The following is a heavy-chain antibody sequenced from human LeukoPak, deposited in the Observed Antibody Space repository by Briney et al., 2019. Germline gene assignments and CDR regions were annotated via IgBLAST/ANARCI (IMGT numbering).Heavy chain of an antibody. CDR2: LTGNGDIT. D-gene: IGHD3-3*01. V-gene: IGHV3-23*01. CDR1: GFTFSNYA. CDR3: AKRGITISFFDP. J-gene: IGHJ5*02. Sequence: GGSLRLSCAASGFTFSNYAMYLVRQAPGKGLEWVSGLTGNGDITYYTDSVKGRFTISRDNSKNTLYLDMNNLRAEDTALYYCAKRGITISFFDPWGQGTLVTVSS.